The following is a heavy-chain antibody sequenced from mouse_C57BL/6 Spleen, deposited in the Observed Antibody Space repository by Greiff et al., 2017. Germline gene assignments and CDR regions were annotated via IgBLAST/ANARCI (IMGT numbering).Heavy chain of an antibody. CDR1: GYSITSGYY. Sequence: VQLKESGPGLVKPSQSLSLTCSVTGYSITSGYYWNWIRQFPGNKLEWMGYLSYDGSNNYNPSLKNRISITRDTSKNQFFLKLNSVTTEDTATYYCARDYYGSYWYFDVWGTGTTVTVSS. CDR2: LSYDGSN. V-gene: IGHV3-6*01. D-gene: IGHD1-1*01. CDR3: ARDYYGSYWYFDV. J-gene: IGHJ1*03.